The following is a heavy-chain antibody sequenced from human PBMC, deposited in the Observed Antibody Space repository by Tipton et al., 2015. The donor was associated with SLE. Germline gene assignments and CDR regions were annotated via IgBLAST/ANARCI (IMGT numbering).Heavy chain of an antibody. CDR2: INHSGGT. Sequence: TLSLTCAVYGGSFSGYYLSWIRHPPGKGLEWIGEINHSGGTNYNPSLKSRVTISVDTSKNQFSLKLSSVTAADTAVYYCARAKGIATRDDAFDIWGQGTMVTVSS. CDR1: GGSFSGYY. D-gene: IGHD6-6*01. V-gene: IGHV4-34*01. CDR3: ARAKGIATRDDAFDI. J-gene: IGHJ3*02.